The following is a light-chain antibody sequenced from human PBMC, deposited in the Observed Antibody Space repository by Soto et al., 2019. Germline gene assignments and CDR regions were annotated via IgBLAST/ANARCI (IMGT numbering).Light chain of an antibody. CDR2: GTS. V-gene: IGKV3-20*01. Sequence: IVLTQSPATLSLSPGERATLSCRASQSVPRSYLAWYQQKPGQAPRLLIYGTSSRATGIPDRFSGSGSGTDFTLTISRLEPQDFAVYYCQQYNNWPPITFGQGTRREIK. CDR3: QQYNNWPPIT. J-gene: IGKJ5*01. CDR1: QSVPRSY.